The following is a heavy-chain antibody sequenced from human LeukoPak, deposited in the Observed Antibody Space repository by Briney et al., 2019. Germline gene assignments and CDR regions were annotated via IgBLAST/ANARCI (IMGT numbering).Heavy chain of an antibody. D-gene: IGHD1-14*01. Sequence: PGGSLRLSCAASGFTFSSYAMSWVRQAPGKGLEWVSAISGSGGSTYYADSVKGRFTIPRDNSKNTLYLQMNSLRAEDTAVYYCAKFSTGLPIFDYWGQGTLVTVSS. CDR2: ISGSGGST. CDR1: GFTFSSYA. CDR3: AKFSTGLPIFDY. V-gene: IGHV3-23*01. J-gene: IGHJ4*02.